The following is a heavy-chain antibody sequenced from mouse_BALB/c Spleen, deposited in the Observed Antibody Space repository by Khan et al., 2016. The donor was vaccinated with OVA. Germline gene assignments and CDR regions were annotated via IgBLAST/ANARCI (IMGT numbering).Heavy chain of an antibody. CDR3: ARDGSRYNYAMDH. CDR2: INYSGSA. D-gene: IGHD2-3*01. Sequence: VQLKQLGPGLVKPSQSLSLTCTVTGYSITSDYAWNWIRQFPGNKLEWMGYINYSGSANYNPSLKSRISITRDTSKNQFFLQLKSVTTEDTATYYCARDGSRYNYAMDHWGQGTSVTVSS. V-gene: IGHV3-2*02. CDR1: GYSITSDYA. J-gene: IGHJ4*01.